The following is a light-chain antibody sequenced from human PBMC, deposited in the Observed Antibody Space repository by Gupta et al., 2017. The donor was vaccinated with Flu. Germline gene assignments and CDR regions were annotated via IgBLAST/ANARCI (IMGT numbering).Light chain of an antibody. J-gene: IGLJ2*01. CDR3: NFRDSSDNHVL. CDR1: TLRNYY. Sequence: SSELTQDPDVSVALGQTVRITCQGNTLRNYYASWYQQKPGQAPVLVIYGKNNRPSGIPDRCSGSSSGNTASLTITGAQAEDEADYYCNFRDSSDNHVLFGGGTKLAVL. V-gene: IGLV3-19*01. CDR2: GKN.